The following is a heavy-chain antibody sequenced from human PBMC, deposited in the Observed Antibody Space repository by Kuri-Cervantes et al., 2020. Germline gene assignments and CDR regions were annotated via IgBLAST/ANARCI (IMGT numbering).Heavy chain of an antibody. J-gene: IGHJ4*02. V-gene: IGHV3-43D*04. D-gene: IGHD3-3*01. CDR3: ARVGITILDVVSY. CDR1: GFTFDDYA. CDR2: ISWDGGST. Sequence: GESLKISCAASGFTFDDYAMHWVRQAPGKGLEWVSLISWDGGSTYYADSVKGRFTISRDNAKNSLYLQMNSLRAEDTAVYYCARVGITILDVVSYWGQGTLVTVSS.